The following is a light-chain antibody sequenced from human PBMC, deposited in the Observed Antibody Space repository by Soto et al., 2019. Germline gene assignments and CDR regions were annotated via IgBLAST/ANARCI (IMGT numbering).Light chain of an antibody. CDR2: DVS. CDR1: SSDIGDSNY. CDR3: SSFRSSSTSYV. Sequence: QSALTQPASVSGSPGQSITISCTGTSSDIGDSNYVSWYQQHPGKAPKLVIYDVSNRPSGVSNRFSGSKSANTASLTISGLQAEAEADYYCSSFRSSSTSYVFGTGTKVTAL. V-gene: IGLV2-14*03. J-gene: IGLJ1*01.